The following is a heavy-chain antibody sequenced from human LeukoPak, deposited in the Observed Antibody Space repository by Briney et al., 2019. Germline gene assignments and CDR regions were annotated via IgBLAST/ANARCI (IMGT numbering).Heavy chain of an antibody. D-gene: IGHD3-9*01. CDR2: IYPGDSDT. V-gene: IGHV5-51*01. CDR1: VFSFTSYW. CDR3: ARQDYHILTGFDY. J-gene: IGHJ4*02. Sequence: GESLKISCKASVFSFTSYWIGWVRQMPGKGLEWMGIIYPGDSDTKYSPSFQGQVTISADKSISTAYLQWSSLKASDTAMYYCARQDYHILTGFDYWGQGTLVTVSS.